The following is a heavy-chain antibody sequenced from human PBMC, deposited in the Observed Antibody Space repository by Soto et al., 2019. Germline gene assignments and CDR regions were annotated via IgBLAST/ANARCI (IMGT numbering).Heavy chain of an antibody. CDR2: MNPNSGNT. CDR3: ARERTVAGNDY. D-gene: IGHD6-19*01. J-gene: IGHJ4*02. V-gene: IGHV1-8*01. Sequence: GASVKVSCKASGYTFTSYDINCVRQATGQGLEWMGWMNPNSGNTGNAQKFQGRVTMTRNTSISTAYMELSSLRSEDTAVYYCARERTVAGNDYWGQGTLVTVSS. CDR1: GYTFTSYD.